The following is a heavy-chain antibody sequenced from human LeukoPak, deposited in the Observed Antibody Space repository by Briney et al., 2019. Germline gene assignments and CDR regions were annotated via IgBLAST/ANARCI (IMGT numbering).Heavy chain of an antibody. CDR3: ARSQSRMVRGVIIAFFDY. D-gene: IGHD3-10*01. CDR1: GFTFSSYW. V-gene: IGHV3-7*01. Sequence: GGSLRLSCAASGFTFSSYWMSWVRQAPGKGLEWVANIKQDGSEKYYVDSVKGRFTISRDNAKNSLYLQMNSLRAEDTAVYYCARSQSRMVRGVIIAFFDYWGQGTLVTVSS. J-gene: IGHJ4*02. CDR2: IKQDGSEK.